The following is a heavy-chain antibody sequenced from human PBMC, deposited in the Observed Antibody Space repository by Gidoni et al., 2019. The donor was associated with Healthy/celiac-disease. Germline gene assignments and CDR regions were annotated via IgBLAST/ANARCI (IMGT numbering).Heavy chain of an antibody. CDR2: IYSNGKP. V-gene: IGHV4-59*01. J-gene: IGHJ4*02. CDR3: ARGRTYSYY. D-gene: IGHD2-21*01. Sequence: QVQLQESGTGLVKSSETLTLTCILSGGSMSSYYWTWIRQPPGKGLEWIGYIYSNGKPDYNPSLKSRITISVDTSRSQFSLKFNSVTAADTAVYYCARGRTYSYYWGQGTLVTVSS. CDR1: GGSMSSYY.